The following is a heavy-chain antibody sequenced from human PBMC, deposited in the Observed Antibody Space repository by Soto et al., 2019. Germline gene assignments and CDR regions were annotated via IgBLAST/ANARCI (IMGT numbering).Heavy chain of an antibody. CDR3: ARRAIVVVVAATHYYGMDV. V-gene: IGHV1-69*01. CDR2: IIHIFGTA. CDR1: GGTFSSYA. D-gene: IGHD2-15*01. Sequence: QVQLVQSGAEVKKPGSSVKVSCKASGGTFSSYAISWVRQAPGQGLEWMGGIIHIFGTANYAQKFQGRVTIPADESTSTAYMELSSLRSEDTAVYYCARRAIVVVVAATHYYGMDVWGQGTTVTVSS. J-gene: IGHJ6*02.